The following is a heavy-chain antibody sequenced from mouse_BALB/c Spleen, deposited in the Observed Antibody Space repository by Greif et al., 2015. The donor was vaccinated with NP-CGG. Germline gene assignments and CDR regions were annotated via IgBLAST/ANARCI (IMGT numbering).Heavy chain of an antibody. CDR3: ARDTTGSSGFAY. D-gene: IGHD1-1*01. CDR1: GYAFSSYW. CDR2: IYPGDGDT. V-gene: IGHV1-80*01. Sequence: VQLQQSGAELVRPGSSVKISCKASGYAFSSYWMNWVKQRPGQGLEWIGQIYPGDGDTNYNGKFKGKATLTADKSSSTAYMQLSSLTSEDSAVYFCARDTTGSSGFAYWGQGTLVTVSA. J-gene: IGHJ3*01.